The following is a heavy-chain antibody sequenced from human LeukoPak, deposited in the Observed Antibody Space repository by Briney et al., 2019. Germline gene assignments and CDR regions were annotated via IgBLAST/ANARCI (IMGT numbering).Heavy chain of an antibody. J-gene: IGHJ5*02. Sequence: ASVKVSCKASGYTFTSYYMHWVRQAPGQGLEWMGWINPNSGGTNYAQKFQGRVTMTRDTSISTAYMELSRLRSDDTAVYYCARDGSEYSYGYTTWGQGTLVTVSS. CDR1: GYTFTSYY. V-gene: IGHV1-2*02. CDR2: INPNSGGT. D-gene: IGHD5-18*01. CDR3: ARDGSEYSYGYTT.